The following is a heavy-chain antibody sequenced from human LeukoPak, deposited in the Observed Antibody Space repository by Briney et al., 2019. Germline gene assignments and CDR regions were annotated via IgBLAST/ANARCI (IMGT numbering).Heavy chain of an antibody. J-gene: IGHJ4*02. CDR3: SRGEYQLPQQ. D-gene: IGHD2-2*01. Sequence: GGSLRLSCAASGFTFSSYWMSWVRQAPGKGLEGLANIKQDGSEKYYVDSVKGRFTISRDNAKNSLFLQMNSLRAEDTAVYYCSRGEYQLPQQWGQGTLVTVSS. CDR2: IKQDGSEK. CDR1: GFTFSSYW. V-gene: IGHV3-7*01.